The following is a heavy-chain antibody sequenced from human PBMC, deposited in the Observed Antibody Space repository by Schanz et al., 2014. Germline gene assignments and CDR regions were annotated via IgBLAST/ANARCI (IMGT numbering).Heavy chain of an antibody. Sequence: EVQLVESGGGLVQPGRSLRLSCAASGFIFDDYAMHWVRQAPGKGLEWVSGISWNSVTKGYADSVKGRFTISRDNAKNSLYLQMNSLRAEDTAVYYCVKDLQRELLRDDHYYGMDVWGQGTTVTVSS. CDR1: GFIFDDYA. J-gene: IGHJ6*02. V-gene: IGHV3-9*01. D-gene: IGHD1-26*01. CDR3: VKDLQRELLRDDHYYGMDV. CDR2: ISWNSVTK.